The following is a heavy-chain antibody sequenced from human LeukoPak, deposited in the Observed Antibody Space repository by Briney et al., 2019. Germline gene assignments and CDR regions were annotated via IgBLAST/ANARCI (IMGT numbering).Heavy chain of an antibody. J-gene: IGHJ3*02. CDR1: GFTFTNYA. Sequence: GGSLRLFCAASGFTFTNYAMSWVRQAPGKGLEWVSAISGSGGSTYYADSVKGRFTISRDNSKNTLYLQMDSLRAEDTAVYYCAKDRGGMSTYDAFDIWGQGTMVTVSS. D-gene: IGHD2-15*01. CDR2: ISGSGGST. CDR3: AKDRGGMSTYDAFDI. V-gene: IGHV3-23*01.